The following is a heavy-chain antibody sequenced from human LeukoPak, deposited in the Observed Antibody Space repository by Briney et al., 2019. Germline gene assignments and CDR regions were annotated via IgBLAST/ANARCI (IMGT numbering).Heavy chain of an antibody. V-gene: IGHV4-59*01. J-gene: IGHJ4*02. CDR2: IYYSGST. Sequence: SETLSLTCTVSGGSISSYYWSWIRQPPGKGLEWIGYIYYSGSTNYNPSLKSRVTISVDTSKNQFSLKLSSVTAADTALYYCARGDGYNAYWGQGTLVTVSS. CDR3: ARGDGYNAY. D-gene: IGHD5-24*01. CDR1: GGSISSYY.